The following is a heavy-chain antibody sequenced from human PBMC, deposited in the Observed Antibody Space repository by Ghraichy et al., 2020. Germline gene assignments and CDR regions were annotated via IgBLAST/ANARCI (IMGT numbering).Heavy chain of an antibody. J-gene: IGHJ6*02. D-gene: IGHD5-12*01. Sequence: GESLNISCAASGFTFSSYSMNWVRQAPGKGLEWVSSISSSSSYIYYADSVKGRFTISRDNAKKSLYLQMNSLRAEDTAVYYCARGRYSGYDTPYYYYYGIDVWGQGTTVTVSS. CDR3: ARGRYSGYDTPYYYYYGIDV. V-gene: IGHV3-21*01. CDR2: ISSSSSYI. CDR1: GFTFSSYS.